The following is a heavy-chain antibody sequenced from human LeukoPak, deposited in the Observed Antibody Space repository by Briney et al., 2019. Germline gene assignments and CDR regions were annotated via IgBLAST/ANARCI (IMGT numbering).Heavy chain of an antibody. J-gene: IGHJ4*02. CDR3: ASGYSYGHYFDY. CDR2: IYYSGST. D-gene: IGHD5-18*01. Sequence: SETLSLTCTVSGGSISSGGYYWSWIRQHPGKGLEWIGYIYYSGSTYYNPSLKSRVTISVDTSKNQFSLKLSSVTAADTVVYYCASGYSYGHYFDYWGQGTLVTVSS. CDR1: GGSISSGGYY. V-gene: IGHV4-31*03.